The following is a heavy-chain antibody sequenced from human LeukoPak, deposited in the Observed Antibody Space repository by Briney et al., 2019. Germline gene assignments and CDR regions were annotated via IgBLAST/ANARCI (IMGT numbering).Heavy chain of an antibody. J-gene: IGHJ4*02. Sequence: TSQTLSLTCTVSGGSISSGGYYWSWIRQHPGKGLEWIGYIYYSGSTYYNPSLKSRVTISVDTSKNQFSLKLSSVTAADTAVYYCARGTWAVTNYFGYWGQGTLVTVSS. CDR3: ARGTWAVTNYFGY. D-gene: IGHD4-11*01. CDR1: GGSISSGGYY. V-gene: IGHV4-31*03. CDR2: IYYSGST.